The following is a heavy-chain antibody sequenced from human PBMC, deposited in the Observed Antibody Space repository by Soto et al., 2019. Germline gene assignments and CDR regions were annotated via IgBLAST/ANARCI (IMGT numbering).Heavy chain of an antibody. D-gene: IGHD3-10*01. CDR3: TRDRGVLLWFGTFEY. J-gene: IGHJ4*02. Sequence: PGGSLRLSCTASGFTFGDYAMSWFRQAPGKGLEWVGFIRSKAYGGTTEYAASVKGGFTISRDDSKSIAYLQMNSLKTEDTAVYYCTRDRGVLLWFGTFEYWGQGTLGTVST. V-gene: IGHV3-49*03. CDR1: GFTFGDYA. CDR2: IRSKAYGGTT.